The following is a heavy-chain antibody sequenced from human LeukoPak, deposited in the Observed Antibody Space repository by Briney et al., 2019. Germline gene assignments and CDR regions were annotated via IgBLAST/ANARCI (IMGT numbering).Heavy chain of an antibody. V-gene: IGHV4-59*01. D-gene: IGHD4/OR15-4a*01. Sequence: SETLSLTCTVSGGSISSYYWIWIRQPPGKGLEWIGYIYYSGSANYNPSLKSRVTISVDTSKNQFSLKLASVSAADTAVYYCARGGTQLTFPVWGQGTLVTVSS. CDR1: GGSISSYY. J-gene: IGHJ4*02. CDR3: ARGGTQLTFPV. CDR2: IYYSGSA.